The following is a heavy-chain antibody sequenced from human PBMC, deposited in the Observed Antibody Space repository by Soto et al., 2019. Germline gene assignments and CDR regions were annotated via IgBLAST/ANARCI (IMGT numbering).Heavy chain of an antibody. CDR2: INPSGGST. D-gene: IGHD6-6*01. Sequence: ASVKVSCKASGYTFTSYYIHWVRQAPGQGPEWMGIINPSGGSTTYAQKFQGRVTMTRDTSTSTVYMELSSLRSEDTAMYYCARKPSSSLLIDYWGQGTLVTVSS. J-gene: IGHJ4*02. CDR1: GYTFTSYY. CDR3: ARKPSSSLLIDY. V-gene: IGHV1-46*01.